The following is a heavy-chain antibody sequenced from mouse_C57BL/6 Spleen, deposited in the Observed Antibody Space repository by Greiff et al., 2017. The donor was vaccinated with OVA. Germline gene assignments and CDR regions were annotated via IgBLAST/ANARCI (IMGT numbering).Heavy chain of an antibody. Sequence: ESGPGLVKPSQSLSLTCSVTGYSITSGYYWNWIRQFPGNKLEWMGYISYDGSNNYNPSLKNRISITRDTSKNQFFLKLNSVTTEDTATYYCARDSSGRFAYWGQGTLVTVSA. J-gene: IGHJ3*01. CDR3: ARDSSGRFAY. V-gene: IGHV3-6*01. CDR2: ISYDGSN. D-gene: IGHD3-2*02. CDR1: GYSITSGYY.